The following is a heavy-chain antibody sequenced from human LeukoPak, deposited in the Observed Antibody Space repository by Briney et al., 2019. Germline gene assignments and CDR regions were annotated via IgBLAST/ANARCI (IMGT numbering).Heavy chain of an antibody. CDR2: IYPNGSNQ. D-gene: IGHD5-24*01. CDR3: AKRRDLYNSLDY. V-gene: IGHV3-30*18. Sequence: GGSLRPSCAASGFTFTNYGMHWVRQAPGKGLEWVALIYPNGSNQYYADSVKGRLTISGDNSKNTLYLQMNSLRTEDTAVYYCAKRRDLYNSLDYWGQGTLVTVSS. J-gene: IGHJ4*02. CDR1: GFTFTNYG.